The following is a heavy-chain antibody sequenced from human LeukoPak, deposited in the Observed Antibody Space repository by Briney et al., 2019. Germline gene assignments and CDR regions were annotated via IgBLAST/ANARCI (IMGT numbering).Heavy chain of an antibody. J-gene: IGHJ6*03. Sequence: PGGSLRLSCAASGFTFSSYAMSWVRQAPGKGLEWVSAISGSGGSTYYADSVKGRFTISRDNSKNTLYLQMNSLRAEDTAVYYCARSPDYDILTGYQNYYYYMDVWGKGTTVTVSS. CDR3: ARSPDYDILTGYQNYYYYMDV. V-gene: IGHV3-23*01. CDR2: ISGSGGST. CDR1: GFTFSSYA. D-gene: IGHD3-9*01.